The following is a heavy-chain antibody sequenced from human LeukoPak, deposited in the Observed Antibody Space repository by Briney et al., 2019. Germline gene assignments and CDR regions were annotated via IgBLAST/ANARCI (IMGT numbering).Heavy chain of an antibody. CDR3: ARGPRRGVIRYSYYMDV. J-gene: IGHJ6*03. CDR2: MNPNSGNT. Sequence: ASVKVSCKASGYTFTSYGISWVRQATGQGLEWMGWMNPNSGNTGYAQKFQGRVTMTRNTSISTAYMELSSLRSEDTAVYYCARGPRRGVIRYSYYMDVWGKGTTVTISS. CDR1: GYTFTSYG. D-gene: IGHD3-10*01. V-gene: IGHV1-8*02.